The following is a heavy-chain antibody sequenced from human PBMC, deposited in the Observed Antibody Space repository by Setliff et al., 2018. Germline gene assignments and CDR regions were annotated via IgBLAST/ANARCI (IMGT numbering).Heavy chain of an antibody. D-gene: IGHD3-10*01. J-gene: IGHJ4*02. V-gene: IGHV3-21*01. CDR2: VSIGQTYI. Sequence: GESLTISCVASGFTFSSYSMIWVRQAPGTGLEWVSSVSIGQTYIYYADSVKGRFTISRDNAKNSLYLQMNSLRVEDTAVYFCARAKGTSMATQYFDYWGQGTPVTVSS. CDR1: GFTFSSYS. CDR3: ARAKGTSMATQYFDY.